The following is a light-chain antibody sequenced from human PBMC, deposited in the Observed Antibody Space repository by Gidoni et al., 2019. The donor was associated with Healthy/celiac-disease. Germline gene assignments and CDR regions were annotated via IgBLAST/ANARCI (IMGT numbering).Light chain of an antibody. CDR1: QSVLYSSNNKNY. Sequence: DLVLTQSPDSLAVSLGERATINCKSSQSVLYSSNNKNYLAWYQQKPGQPPKLLIYWASTREAGVPDRCSGSGSGTDFTLTISSLQAEDVAVYYCQQYYSTLTFGGGTKVEIK. CDR2: WAS. CDR3: QQYYSTLT. V-gene: IGKV4-1*01. J-gene: IGKJ4*01.